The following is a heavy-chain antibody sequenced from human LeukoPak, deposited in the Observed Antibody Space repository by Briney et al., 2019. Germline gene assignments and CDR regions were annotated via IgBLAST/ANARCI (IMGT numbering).Heavy chain of an antibody. CDR3: ARLYCSGGSCYYYYGMDV. V-gene: IGHV6-1*01. CDR2: TYYRSKWYN. J-gene: IGHJ6*02. Sequence: SQTLSLTCAISGDSVSSNSAAWNWIRQSPSRGLEWLGRTYYRSKWYNDYAVSVKSRITINPDTSKNQFSLQLNSVTPEDTAVYYCARLYCSGGSCYYYYGMDVWGQGTTVTVSS. CDR1: GDSVSSNSAA. D-gene: IGHD2-15*01.